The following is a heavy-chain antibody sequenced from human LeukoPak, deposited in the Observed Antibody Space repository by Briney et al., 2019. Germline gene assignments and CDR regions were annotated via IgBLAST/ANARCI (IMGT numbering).Heavy chain of an antibody. J-gene: IGHJ3*02. Sequence: GASVKVSCKAPGYTFTGYYMHWVRQAPGQGLEWMGWINPNSGVTNYAQKFQGRVTMTRDTSIRTAYMELSRLRSDDTAVYYCSYGDYNGDDAFDIWGQGTMVTVSS. V-gene: IGHV1-2*02. D-gene: IGHD4-17*01. CDR1: GYTFTGYY. CDR2: INPNSGVT. CDR3: SYGDYNGDDAFDI.